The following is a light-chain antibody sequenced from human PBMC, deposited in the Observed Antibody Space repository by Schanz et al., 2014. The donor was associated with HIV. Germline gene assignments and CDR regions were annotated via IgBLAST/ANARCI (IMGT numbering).Light chain of an antibody. CDR2: DAS. CDR1: QSVSSSY. CDR3: QYFGNSGGT. V-gene: IGKV3-20*01. J-gene: IGKJ4*01. Sequence: EIVLTQSPGTLSLSPGERATLSCRASQSVSSSYLAWYQQKPGQAPRLLIFDASIRATGIPDRFSGSGSGTDFTLTISRLEPEDFAVYYCQYFGNSGGTFGGGTKVEIK.